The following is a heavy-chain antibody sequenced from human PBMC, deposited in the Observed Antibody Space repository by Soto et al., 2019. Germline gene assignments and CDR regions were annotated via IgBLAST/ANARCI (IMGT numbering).Heavy chain of an antibody. CDR3: ARHYYDTLGY. V-gene: IGHV4-39*01. J-gene: IGHJ4*02. D-gene: IGHD3-22*01. CDR1: AGSISSSSYY. CDR2: IYYSGST. Sequence: SETLSLTCTVSAGSISSSSYYWGWIRQPPGKGLEWIGSIYYSGSTYYNPSLKSRVTISVDTSKNQFSLKLSSVTAADTAVYYCARHYYDTLGYWGQGTLVTVSS.